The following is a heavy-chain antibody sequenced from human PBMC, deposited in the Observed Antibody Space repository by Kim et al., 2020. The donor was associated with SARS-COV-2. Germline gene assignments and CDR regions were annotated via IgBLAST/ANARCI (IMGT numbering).Heavy chain of an antibody. V-gene: IGHV4-39*07. CDR2: IYYSGST. J-gene: IGHJ1*01. Sequence: SETLSLTCTVSGGSISSSSYYWGWIRQPPGKGLEWIGSIYYSGSTYYNPSLKSRVTISVDTSKNQFSLKLSSVTAADTAVYYCARSNRSWYEEYFQHWGQGTLVTVSS. CDR1: GGSISSSSYY. CDR3: ARSNRSWYEEYFQH. D-gene: IGHD6-13*01.